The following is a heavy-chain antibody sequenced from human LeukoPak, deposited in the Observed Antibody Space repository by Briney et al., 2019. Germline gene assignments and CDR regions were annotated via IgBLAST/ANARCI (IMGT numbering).Heavy chain of an antibody. J-gene: IGHJ3*02. CDR1: GYIFTSYY. CDR2: INPSGGSI. CDR3: ARGRNYYDSSRYYYEGDAFDI. D-gene: IGHD3-22*01. Sequence: ASVKVSCKASGYIFTSYYMYWVRQAPGQGLEWMGIINPSGGSIRYAQKFQGRVTMTRDTSTSTVYMELSSLRSEDTAMYYCARGRNYYDSSRYYYEGDAFDIWGQGTMVTVSS. V-gene: IGHV1-46*01.